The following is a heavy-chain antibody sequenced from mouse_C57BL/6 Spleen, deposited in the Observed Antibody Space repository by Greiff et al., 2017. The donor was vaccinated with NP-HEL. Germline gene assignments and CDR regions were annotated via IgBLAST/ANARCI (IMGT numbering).Heavy chain of an antibody. CDR3: AREGNGYDVYYYAMDY. CDR2: ISYDGSN. J-gene: IGHJ4*01. V-gene: IGHV3-6*01. D-gene: IGHD2-2*01. CDR1: GYSITSGYY. Sequence: DVKLQESGPGLVKPSQSLSLTCSVTGYSITSGYYWNWIRQFPGNKLEWMGYISYDGSNNYNPSLKNRISITRDTSKNQFFLKLNSVTTEDTATYYCAREGNGYDVYYYAMDYWGQGTSVTVSS.